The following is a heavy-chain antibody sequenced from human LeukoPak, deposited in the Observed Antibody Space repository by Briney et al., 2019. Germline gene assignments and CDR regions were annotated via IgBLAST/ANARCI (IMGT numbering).Heavy chain of an antibody. CDR3: ARVAPIVATMTPYWFDP. J-gene: IGHJ5*02. CDR2: INPNSGDT. D-gene: IGHD5-12*01. V-gene: IGHV1-2*02. Sequence: ASVKVSCKASVYTFTGYYMHWVRQAPGQGLEWMGWINPNSGDTNYARKFQGRVTMTSDTSISTAYMELSRLRSDDTAVYYCARVAPIVATMTPYWFDPWGQGTLVTVSS. CDR1: VYTFTGYY.